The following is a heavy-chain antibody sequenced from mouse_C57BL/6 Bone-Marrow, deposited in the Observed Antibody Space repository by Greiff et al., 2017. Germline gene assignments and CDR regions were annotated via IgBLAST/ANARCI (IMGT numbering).Heavy chain of an antibody. CDR2: IYPRSGNT. D-gene: IGHD2-4*01. V-gene: IGHV1-81*01. Sequence: VQRVESGAELARPGASVKLSCKASGYTFTSYGISWVKQRTGQGLEWIGEIYPRSGNTYYNEKFKGKATLTADKSSSTAYMELRSLTSEDSAVYFCATYDYDNAMDYWGQGTSVTVSS. CDR1: GYTFTSYG. CDR3: ATYDYDNAMDY. J-gene: IGHJ4*01.